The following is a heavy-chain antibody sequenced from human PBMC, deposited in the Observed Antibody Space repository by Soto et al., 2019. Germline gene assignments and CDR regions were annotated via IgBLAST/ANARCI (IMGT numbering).Heavy chain of an antibody. CDR2: VSNSGDSS. CDR3: ATGEGSSTWSTIDY. V-gene: IGHV3-23*01. CDR1: GFTFSNYA. D-gene: IGHD2-2*01. Sequence: EVQLLESGGGLAQPGGSLRLSCAASGFTFSNYAINWVRQGPRKGLEWVSGVSNSGDSSYYADSVKGRFTISRDNSKNTLFLQMNSLTVEDTAVYYCATGEGSSTWSTIDYWGQGTLVTVPS. J-gene: IGHJ4*02.